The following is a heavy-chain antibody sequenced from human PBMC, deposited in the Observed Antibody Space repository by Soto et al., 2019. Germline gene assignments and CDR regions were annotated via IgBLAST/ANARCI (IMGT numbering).Heavy chain of an antibody. CDR1: GYTFTSCY. D-gene: IGHD6-13*01. CDR2: INPSGGST. V-gene: IGHV1-46*03. Sequence: ASVKVSWKASGYTFTSCYMHWVRQAPGQGLEWMGIINPSGGSTSYAQKFQGRVTMTRDTSTSTVYMELSSLRSEDTAVYYCARDISSWSIYYYYGMDVWGQGTTVTGSS. CDR3: ARDISSWSIYYYYGMDV. J-gene: IGHJ6*02.